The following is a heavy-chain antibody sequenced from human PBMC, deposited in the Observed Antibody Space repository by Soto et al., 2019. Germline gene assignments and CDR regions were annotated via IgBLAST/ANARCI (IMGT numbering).Heavy chain of an antibody. V-gene: IGHV4-34*01. D-gene: IGHD3-10*01. CDR3: ARDGMVRANKYYGMDV. CDR1: GGSFSGYY. Sequence: QVQLQQWGAGLLKPSETLSLTCAVYGGSFSGYYWSWIRQPPGKGLEWVGEINHSGSTNYNPSLKSRVSEAVDTSKSESSRKLSSATAEETAVYYCARDGMVRANKYYGMDVWGQGTTVTVSS. CDR2: INHSGST. J-gene: IGHJ6*02.